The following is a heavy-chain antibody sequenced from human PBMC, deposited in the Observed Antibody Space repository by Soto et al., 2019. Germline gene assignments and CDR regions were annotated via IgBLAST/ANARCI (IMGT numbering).Heavy chain of an antibody. Sequence: QVQLVQSGAEVKKPGSSVKVSCKASGGTFSSYAISWVRQAPGQGLEWMGGIIPIFGTANYAQKFQGRVTMTADESTSTAYMELSSLRSEDTAVYYWARELGYCISTSCSVKYGMDVWGQGTTVTVSS. J-gene: IGHJ6*02. CDR1: GGTFSSYA. V-gene: IGHV1-69*12. CDR3: ARELGYCISTSCSVKYGMDV. CDR2: IIPIFGTA. D-gene: IGHD2-2*01.